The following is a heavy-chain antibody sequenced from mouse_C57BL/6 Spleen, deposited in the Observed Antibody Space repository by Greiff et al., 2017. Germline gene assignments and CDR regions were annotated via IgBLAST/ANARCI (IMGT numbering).Heavy chain of an antibody. Sequence: LVESGAELMKPGASVKLSCKATGYTFTGYWIEWVKQRPGHGLEWIGEIFPGSGSTNYNEKLKGKATFTADTASNTAYMQLSSLTTEDSAIYYCARRVTGTPFAYWGQGTLVTVSA. CDR3: ARRVTGTPFAY. CDR2: IFPGSGST. D-gene: IGHD2-13*01. CDR1: GYTFTGYW. J-gene: IGHJ3*01. V-gene: IGHV1-9*01.